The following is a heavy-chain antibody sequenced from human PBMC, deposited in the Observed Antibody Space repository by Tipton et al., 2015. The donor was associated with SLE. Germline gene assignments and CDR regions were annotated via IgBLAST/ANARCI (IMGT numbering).Heavy chain of an antibody. CDR2: ISTSGST. Sequence: TLSLTCTVSGGSISSGSYYWSWIRQPAGKGLEWIGHISTSGSTKYNPSLKSRVTISVDTSKNQFSLKLSSVTAADTAVYYCARASQAFDIWGQGTMVTVSS. CDR1: GGSISSGSYY. J-gene: IGHJ3*02. V-gene: IGHV4-61*09. CDR3: ARASQAFDI.